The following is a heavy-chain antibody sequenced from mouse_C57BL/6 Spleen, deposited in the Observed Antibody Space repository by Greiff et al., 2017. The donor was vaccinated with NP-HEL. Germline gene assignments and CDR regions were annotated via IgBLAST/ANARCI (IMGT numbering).Heavy chain of an antibody. CDR3: ASSSYDYYAMDY. CDR1: GYTFTDYY. J-gene: IGHJ4*01. D-gene: IGHD1-1*01. Sequence: EVQLQQSGPELVKPGASVKISCKASGYTFTDYYMNWVKQSHGKSLEWIGDINPNNGGTSYNQKFKGKATLTVDKSSSTAYMELRSLTSEDSAVYYCASSSYDYYAMDYWSQGTSVTVSS. CDR2: INPNNGGT. V-gene: IGHV1-26*01.